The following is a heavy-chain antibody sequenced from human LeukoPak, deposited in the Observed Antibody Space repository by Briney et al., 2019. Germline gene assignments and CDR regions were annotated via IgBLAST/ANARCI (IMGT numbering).Heavy chain of an antibody. V-gene: IGHV4-39*01. CDR1: GGSIRSSSYY. D-gene: IGHD3-10*01. J-gene: IGHJ5*02. Sequence: SETLSLTCTVSGGSIRSSSYYWGWIRQPPGKGLEWIGSIYYSGSTYYNPSLKSRVTISVDTSKSQFSLKLSSVTTADTALYYCARYASGSYYWFDPWGQGTLVTVSS. CDR2: IYYSGST. CDR3: ARYASGSYYWFDP.